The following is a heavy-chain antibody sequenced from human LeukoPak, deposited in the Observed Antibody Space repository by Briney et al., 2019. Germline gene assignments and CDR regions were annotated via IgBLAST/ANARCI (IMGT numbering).Heavy chain of an antibody. V-gene: IGHV4-39*07. D-gene: IGHD5-24*01. J-gene: IGHJ6*03. CDR1: GGSISSGPYD. Sequence: SETLSLTCTISGGSISSGPYDWGWIRQPPGKGLEWIGSLHYSGSTSYNPSLKSRVTISVDASKNQVSLKLSSVTAADTAVYYCAGFRDGTRPLLYYYMDVWGKGTTVTVSS. CDR3: AGFRDGTRPLLYYYMDV. CDR2: LHYSGST.